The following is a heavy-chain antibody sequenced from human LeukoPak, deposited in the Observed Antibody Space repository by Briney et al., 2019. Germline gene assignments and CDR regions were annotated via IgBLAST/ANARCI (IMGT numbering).Heavy chain of an antibody. CDR1: GGSISSSNW. CDR3: ARYNIVATIGFDY. V-gene: IGHV4-4*02. J-gene: IGHJ4*02. Sequence: SGTLSLTCAVSGGSISSSNWWSWVRQPPGKGLEWIGEINHSGSTNYNPSLKSRVTISVDTSKNQFSLKLSSVTAADTAVYYCARYNIVATIGFDYWGQGTLVTVSS. D-gene: IGHD5-12*01. CDR2: INHSGST.